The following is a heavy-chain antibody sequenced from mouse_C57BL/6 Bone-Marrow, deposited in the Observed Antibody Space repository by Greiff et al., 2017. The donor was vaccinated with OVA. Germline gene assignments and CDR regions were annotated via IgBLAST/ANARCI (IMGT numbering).Heavy chain of an antibody. CDR3: ATHYYGSSYWYFDV. CDR1: GYTFTSYW. D-gene: IGHD1-1*01. CDR2: IDPSDSYT. Sequence: VQLQQPGAELVRPGTSVKLSCKASGYTFTSYWMHWVKQRPGQGLEWIGVIDPSDSYTNYNQKFKGKATLTVDTSSSTAYMQLSSLTSEDSAVYYCATHYYGSSYWYFDVCGTGTTVTVSS. V-gene: IGHV1-59*01. J-gene: IGHJ1*03.